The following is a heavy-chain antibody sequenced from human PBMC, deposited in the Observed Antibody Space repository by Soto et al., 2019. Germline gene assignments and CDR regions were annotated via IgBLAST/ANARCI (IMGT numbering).Heavy chain of an antibody. J-gene: IGHJ6*02. V-gene: IGHV1-18*01. D-gene: IGHD2-8*01. Sequence: QVQLVQSGAEVKNPGASVKVSCKASGYTFTRYGIGWARQAPGQGLEWMGWINTYHGNTNYAQNVQGRVTLTTDTSMNTAYMELRSLRSNDTAIYFCEMVDVYEPPRQQEVWGQGTKVIVSS. CDR1: GYTFTRYG. CDR2: INTYHGNT. CDR3: EMVDVYEPPRQQEV.